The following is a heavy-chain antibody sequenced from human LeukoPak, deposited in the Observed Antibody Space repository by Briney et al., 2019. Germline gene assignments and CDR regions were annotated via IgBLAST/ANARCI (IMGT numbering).Heavy chain of an antibody. Sequence: SETLSLTCTVSGGSISSSSYYWGWIRQPPGKGPEWIGSIYYSGSTYYNPSLKSRVTISVDTSKNQFSLKLSSVTAADTAVYYCARGLRYFDWKGRPGHFDYWGQGTLVTVSS. V-gene: IGHV4-39*07. J-gene: IGHJ4*02. D-gene: IGHD3-9*01. CDR2: IYYSGST. CDR1: GGSISSSSYY. CDR3: ARGLRYFDWKGRPGHFDY.